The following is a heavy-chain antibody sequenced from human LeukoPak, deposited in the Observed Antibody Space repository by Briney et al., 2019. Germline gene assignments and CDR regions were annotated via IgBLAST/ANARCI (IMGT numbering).Heavy chain of an antibody. V-gene: IGHV4-34*01. CDR1: GGSFSGYY. CDR3: ARGRGIMVRGVIITKYYFDY. Sequence: PSETLSLTCAVYGGSFSGYYWSWIRQPPGKGLEWIGEINHSGSTNYNPSLKSRVTISVDTSKNQFSLKLSSVTAADTAVYYCARGRGIMVRGVIITKYYFDYWGQGTLVTVSS. CDR2: INHSGST. J-gene: IGHJ4*02. D-gene: IGHD3-10*01.